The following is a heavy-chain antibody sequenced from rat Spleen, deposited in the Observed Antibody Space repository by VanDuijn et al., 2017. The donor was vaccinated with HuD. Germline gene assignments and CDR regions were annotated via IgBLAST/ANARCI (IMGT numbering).Heavy chain of an antibody. J-gene: IGHJ2*01. CDR3: ARGPPRDDDNYYYGYYFDH. CDR1: GFSFGDYA. V-gene: IGHV5-7*01. D-gene: IGHD1-12*02. Sequence: EVQLVESGGGLVQPGRSMKLSCAASGFSFGDYAMAWVRQAPKKGLEWVATIIYDGSSTYYRDSVKGRFTISRDNAKSNLYLQMDSLQTEDTAIYFCARGPPRDDDNYYYGYYFDHWGQGVMVTVSS. CDR2: IIYDGSST.